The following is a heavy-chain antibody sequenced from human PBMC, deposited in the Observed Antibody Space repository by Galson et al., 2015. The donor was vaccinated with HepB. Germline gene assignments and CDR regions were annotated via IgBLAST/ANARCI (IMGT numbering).Heavy chain of an antibody. Sequence: SLRLSCAASGFTLSTYSMYWVRQAPGKGLEWVSVMSYDGTNKYYGGSVKGRFTVSRDTSKNTMFLQMNSLTIDDTAMYYCARGGLRAVAGTKGDYWGQGNLVTVSS. D-gene: IGHD6-19*01. CDR1: GFTLSTYS. CDR2: MSYDGTNK. V-gene: IGHV3-30*03. J-gene: IGHJ4*02. CDR3: ARGGLRAVAGTKGDY.